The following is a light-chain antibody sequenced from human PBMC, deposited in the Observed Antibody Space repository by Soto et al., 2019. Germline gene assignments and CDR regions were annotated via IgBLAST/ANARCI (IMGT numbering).Light chain of an antibody. V-gene: IGKV3-11*01. J-gene: IGKJ4*02. CDR1: QSVRSN. CDR2: GAS. Sequence: EIVMTQSPATLSVSAGERATLSCRARQSVRSNLAWYQQKPGQAPRLLIYGASNRATGIPDRFSGSGSGTDFTLTISRLEPEDFAVYYCLQRSDWRTFGRGTKVDIK. CDR3: LQRSDWRT.